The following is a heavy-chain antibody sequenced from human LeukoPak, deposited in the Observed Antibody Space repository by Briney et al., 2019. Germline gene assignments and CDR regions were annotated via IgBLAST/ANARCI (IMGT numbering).Heavy chain of an antibody. D-gene: IGHD6-13*01. J-gene: IGHJ4*02. V-gene: IGHV3-30*18. CDR2: ISYDGSNK. CDR3: AKDPYSSSWYVYPDY. Sequence: GRSLRLSCAASGFTFSSYGMHWVRQAPGKGLEWVAVISYDGSNKYYADSVKGRFTISRDNSKNTLYLQLNSLRAEDTAVYYCAKDPYSSSWYVYPDYWGQGTLVTVSS. CDR1: GFTFSSYG.